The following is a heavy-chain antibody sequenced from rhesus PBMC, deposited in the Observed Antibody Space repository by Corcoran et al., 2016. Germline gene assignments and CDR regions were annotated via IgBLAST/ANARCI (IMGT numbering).Heavy chain of an antibody. CDR3: ARRPSIPAAASFDY. V-gene: IGHV2-1*01. D-gene: IGHD6-31*01. CDR1: GFSLSTSGMG. J-gene: IGHJ4*01. CDR2: IYWNDDK. Sequence: QVTLKESGPALVKPTQTLTLTCTFSGFSLSTSGMGVGWIRQPSRKTLEWLAHIYWNDDKYYAQSLMSRLTISKDTAKNQVVLTMTNMYPVDTATYDCARRPSIPAAASFDYWGQGVLVTVSS.